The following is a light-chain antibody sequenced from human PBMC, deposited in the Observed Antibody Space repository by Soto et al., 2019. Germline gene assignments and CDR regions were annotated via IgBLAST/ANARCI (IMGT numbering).Light chain of an antibody. J-gene: IGLJ2*01. V-gene: IGLV2-14*03. CDR3: CSYSGSSTIVV. CDR2: DVD. CDR1: SSDVGGYNF. Sequence: QSALTQPASVSGSPGQSITISCTGTSSDVGGYNFVSWYQQHPGKAPRLMIFDVDNRPSGVSTRFSGSKSGNTASLTISGLQAEDEADYYCCSYSGSSTIVVFGGVTKLTVL.